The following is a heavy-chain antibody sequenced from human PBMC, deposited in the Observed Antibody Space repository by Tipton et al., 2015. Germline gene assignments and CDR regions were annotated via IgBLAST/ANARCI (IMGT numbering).Heavy chain of an antibody. V-gene: IGHV5-10-1*01. CDR1: GYRFNHYW. CDR3: ARSARGFGDDVWFDP. Sequence: QLVQSGAEVKKPGESLRISCAASGYRFNHYWITWVRQMPGKGLEWMGRIDPLDSYTHYSPSLQGHVTISTDNSTSTFYLQWSSLKASDTAMYYCARSARGFGDDVWFDPWGQGTLVTVSS. CDR2: IDPLDSYT. D-gene: IGHD3-16*01. J-gene: IGHJ5*02.